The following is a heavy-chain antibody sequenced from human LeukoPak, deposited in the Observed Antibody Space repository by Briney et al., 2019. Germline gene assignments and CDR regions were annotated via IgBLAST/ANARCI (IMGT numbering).Heavy chain of an antibody. CDR3: ANEPSVADLGGFQH. CDR1: GDTFTSYA. D-gene: IGHD6-19*01. Sequence: SVKVSCKASGDTFTSYAISWVRQAPGQGLEWMGGIIPIFGTANYAQKFQGRVTITADESTSTAYMGPSSLRSEDTAVYYCANEPSVADLGGFQHWGEGTLVTVSS. V-gene: IGHV1-69*13. CDR2: IIPIFGTA. J-gene: IGHJ1*01.